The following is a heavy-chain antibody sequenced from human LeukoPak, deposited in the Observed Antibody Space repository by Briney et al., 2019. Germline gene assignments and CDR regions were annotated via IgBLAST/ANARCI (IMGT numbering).Heavy chain of an antibody. D-gene: IGHD3-10*01. V-gene: IGHV3-74*01. CDR2: IDEHGTTI. CDR1: GFTFSSYN. J-gene: IGHJ4*02. Sequence: PGGSLRLSCAASGFTFSSYNMKWVRQAPGEGVVWVSRIDEHGTTIDYADSVRDRFTISSDNAKNTLYLHMNSLRAEDTAMYYCARDVGGAGSHWGQGSLVTVSS. CDR3: ARDVGGAGSH.